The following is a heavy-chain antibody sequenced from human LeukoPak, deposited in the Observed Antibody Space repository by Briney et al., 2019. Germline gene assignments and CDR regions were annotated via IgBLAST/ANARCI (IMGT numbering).Heavy chain of an antibody. CDR1: GFTFSSYS. V-gene: IGHV3-21*04. CDR2: ISSSSSYV. D-gene: IGHD5-24*01. CDR3: ARVEDGYTPDAFDI. Sequence: GGSLRLSCAASGFTFSSYSMNWVRQAPGTGLEWVSSISSSSSYVYYADSVKGRFTISRDNAKNSLYLQMNSLRAEDTAVYYCARVEDGYTPDAFDIWGQGTMVTVSS. J-gene: IGHJ3*02.